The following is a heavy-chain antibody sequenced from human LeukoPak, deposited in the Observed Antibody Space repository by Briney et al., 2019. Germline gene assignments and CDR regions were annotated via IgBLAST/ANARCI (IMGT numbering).Heavy chain of an antibody. J-gene: IGHJ4*02. D-gene: IGHD2-2*01. CDR2: ISGSGGST. Sequence: QAGGSLRLSCAASGFTFSNYAMSWVRQAPGKGLEWVSGISGSGGSTYYADSVKGRFTISRDNSKNTLYLQMNSLRAEDTAVYYCAKSLRSSTSCDYFDYWGQGTLVTVSS. CDR3: AKSLRSSTSCDYFDY. CDR1: GFTFSNYA. V-gene: IGHV3-23*01.